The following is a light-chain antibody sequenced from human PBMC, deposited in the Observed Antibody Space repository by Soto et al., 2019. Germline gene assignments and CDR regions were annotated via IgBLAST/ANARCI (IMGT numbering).Light chain of an antibody. Sequence: EIVMTQSPATLSVSPGERATLSCRASPSVSSNLAWYQQKPGQTPKLLIYVASTRAPGITARFSGSGSGTEFTLTIGSLLSEDFAVYYCQQYNVWPLTFGGGTKVEFK. CDR1: PSVSSN. CDR3: QQYNVWPLT. V-gene: IGKV3-15*01. CDR2: VAS. J-gene: IGKJ4*01.